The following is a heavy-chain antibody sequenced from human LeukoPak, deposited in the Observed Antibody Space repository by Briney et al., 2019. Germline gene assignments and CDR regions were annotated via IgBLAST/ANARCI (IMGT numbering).Heavy chain of an antibody. CDR3: AKRGYTYGSALYYFDN. V-gene: IGHV3-23*01. CDR2: VSTSGGST. CDR1: GLTFSRYA. D-gene: IGHD5-18*01. J-gene: IGHJ4*02. Sequence: GGSLRLSCAASGLTFSRYAMSWVRQAPGKGLEWVSGVSTSGGSTYYADSVKGRFAISRDNSKNTLFLQMNSLRVEDTAVYYCAKRGYTYGSALYYFDNWGQGTLVTVSS.